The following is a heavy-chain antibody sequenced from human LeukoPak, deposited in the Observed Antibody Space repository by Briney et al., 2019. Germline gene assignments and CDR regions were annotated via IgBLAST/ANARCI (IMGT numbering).Heavy chain of an antibody. J-gene: IGHJ4*02. V-gene: IGHV3-74*03. CDR3: ARGDGYIPFDY. D-gene: IGHD5-24*01. Sequence: GGSLRLSCAASGFTFSSYWMDWVRQAPGKGLVWVSLINSDGSSTTYADSVKGRFTISRDNAKNTLFLQMNSLRAEDTAVYYCARGDGYIPFDYCGQGTLVTVSS. CDR2: INSDGSST. CDR1: GFTFSSYW.